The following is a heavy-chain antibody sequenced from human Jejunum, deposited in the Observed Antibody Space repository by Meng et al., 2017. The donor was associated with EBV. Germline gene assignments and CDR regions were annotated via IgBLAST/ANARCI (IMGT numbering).Heavy chain of an antibody. V-gene: IGHV1-18*01. CDR3: ARDVFYRLDS. Sequence: QVHLVHPGADVEKPGASVQVSCEASGYTFTSHCMSWLPQAPRQWVEWMGWISANTGDTSYAQKFQGRVTLSTDTSTSTSYLDLRSLTSDDSAVYYCARDVFYRLDSWGQGTLVTVSS. D-gene: IGHD4-11*01. CDR2: ISANTGDT. J-gene: IGHJ4*02. CDR1: GYTFTSHC.